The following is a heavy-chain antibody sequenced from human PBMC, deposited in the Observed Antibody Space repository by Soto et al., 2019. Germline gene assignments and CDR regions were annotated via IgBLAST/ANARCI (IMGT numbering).Heavy chain of an antibody. CDR2: IIPIFGTA. J-gene: IGHJ4*02. CDR3: ARERGTGNVAVAGTIDY. D-gene: IGHD6-19*01. CDR1: GGTFSSYA. V-gene: IGHV1-69*01. Sequence: QVPLVQSGAEVKKPGSSVKVSCKASGGTFSSYAISWVRQAPGQGLEWMGGIIPIFGTANYAQKFQGRVTITADESTSTAYRELSSLRSEDTAVYYCARERGTGNVAVAGTIDYWGQGTLVTVSS.